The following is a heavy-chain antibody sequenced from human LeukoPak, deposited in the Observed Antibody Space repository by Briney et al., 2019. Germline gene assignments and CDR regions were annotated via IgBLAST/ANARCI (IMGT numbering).Heavy chain of an antibody. Sequence: SQTLSLTCVISGDSVSTNIGTWNWIRQSPSRGLEWLGRTYYRSKWYNEYAVSVNSRIIINADTSRNQFSLQLNSVTPEDTAVYHCARHWNNQFDPWGQGTLVTVSS. CDR1: GDSVSTNIGT. J-gene: IGHJ5*02. V-gene: IGHV6-1*01. CDR2: TYYRSKWYN. D-gene: IGHD1-1*01. CDR3: ARHWNNQFDP.